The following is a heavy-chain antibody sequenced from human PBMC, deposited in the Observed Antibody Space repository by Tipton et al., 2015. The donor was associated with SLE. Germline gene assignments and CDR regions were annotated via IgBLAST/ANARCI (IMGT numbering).Heavy chain of an antibody. V-gene: IGHV4-59*01. CDR2: IYYSGST. J-gene: IGHJ3*02. CDR1: GGSISSYY. Sequence: TLSLTCTVSGGSISSYYWSWIRQPPGKGLEWIGYIYYSGSTNYNPSLKSRATISVDTSKNQFSLKLSSVTAADTAVYYCARVGASGAFDIWGQGTMVTVSS. D-gene: IGHD3-16*01. CDR3: ARVGASGAFDI.